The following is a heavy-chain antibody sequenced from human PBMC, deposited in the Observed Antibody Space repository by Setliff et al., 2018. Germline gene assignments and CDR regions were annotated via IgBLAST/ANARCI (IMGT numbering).Heavy chain of an antibody. Sequence: ASVKVSCKTSGYTFRSYGVSWVRQAPGQGLEWMGIIDPSGGYTNYAQKFQGRVTMTRDTSTSTVYMELSSLRSEDTAVYYCARAPLESGYNYGQGHYFDYWGQGTLVTVSS. V-gene: IGHV1-46*01. D-gene: IGHD5-18*01. CDR2: IDPSGGYT. J-gene: IGHJ4*02. CDR3: ARAPLESGYNYGQGHYFDY. CDR1: GYTFRSYG.